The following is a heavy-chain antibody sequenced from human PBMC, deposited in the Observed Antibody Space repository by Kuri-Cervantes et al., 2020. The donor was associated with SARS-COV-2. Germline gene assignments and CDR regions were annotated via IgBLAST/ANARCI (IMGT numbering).Heavy chain of an antibody. Sequence: ETLSLTCAASGFTVSSNYMSWVRQAPGKGLEWVSVIYSCGSTYYADSVKGRFTISRDNSKNSLYLQMNSLRAEDTAVYYCARGEPDYWGQGTLVTVSS. V-gene: IGHV3-66*03. J-gene: IGHJ4*02. CDR3: ARGEPDY. CDR2: IYSCGST. D-gene: IGHD1-14*01. CDR1: GFTVSSNY.